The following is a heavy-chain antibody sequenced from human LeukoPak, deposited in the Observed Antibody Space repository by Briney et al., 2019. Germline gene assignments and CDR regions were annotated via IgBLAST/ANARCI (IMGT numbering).Heavy chain of an antibody. CDR1: GYTFTSYG. V-gene: IGHV1-18*01. J-gene: IGHJ6*02. Sequence: ASVKVSCKASGYTFTSYGISWVRQAPGQGLEWMGWISAYNGNTNYAQKLQGRVTMTTDTSTSTAYMELRSLRSDDTAVYYCARTATDYYGSGRGAYYYYGMDVWGQGTTVTVSS. D-gene: IGHD3-10*01. CDR2: ISAYNGNT. CDR3: ARTATDYYGSGRGAYYYYGMDV.